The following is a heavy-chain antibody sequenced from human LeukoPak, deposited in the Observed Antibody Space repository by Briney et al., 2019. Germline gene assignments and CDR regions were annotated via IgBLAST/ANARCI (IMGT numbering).Heavy chain of an antibody. CDR3: ERVVAAAGIDY. D-gene: IGHD6-13*01. CDR2: IYYSGST. Sequence: SETLSLTCTVSGGSISSYYWSWIRQPPGKGLEWIGYIYYSGSTNYNPSLKSRVTISVDTSKNHFSLKLSSVTAADTGVYYCERVVAAAGIDYWGQGTLVTVSS. J-gene: IGHJ4*02. CDR1: GGSISSYY. V-gene: IGHV4-59*01.